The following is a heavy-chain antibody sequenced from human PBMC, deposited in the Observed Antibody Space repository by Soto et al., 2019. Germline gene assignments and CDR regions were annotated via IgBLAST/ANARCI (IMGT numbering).Heavy chain of an antibody. CDR3: ARDLTYSDILPGKPIGGGMDV. CDR2: ISAYNGNT. J-gene: IGHJ6*02. Sequence: QVPLVQSGAEVKKPGASVKVSCKASGYTFTSYGISWVRQAPGQGLEWMGWISAYNGNTNYAQKLQGRVTMTTDTSTSTAYMEQRSLRSDDTAVYYSARDLTYSDILPGKPIGGGMDVCGQGTTVTVSS. D-gene: IGHD3-9*01. V-gene: IGHV1-18*04. CDR1: GYTFTSYG.